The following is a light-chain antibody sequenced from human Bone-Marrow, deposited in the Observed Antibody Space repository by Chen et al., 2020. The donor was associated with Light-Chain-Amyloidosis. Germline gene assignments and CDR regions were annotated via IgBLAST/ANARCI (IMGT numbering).Light chain of an antibody. CDR2: DDS. J-gene: IGLJ3*02. Sequence: SYVLTQPSSVSVAPGQTATNACGGNNIGSTSVHWYQQTPGQAPLLVVYDDSDRPSGIPERLSGANSGNTATLTISRVEAGDEADYYCQVWERSSDRPVFGGGTKLTVL. CDR1: NIGSTS. CDR3: QVWERSSDRPV. V-gene: IGLV3-21*02.